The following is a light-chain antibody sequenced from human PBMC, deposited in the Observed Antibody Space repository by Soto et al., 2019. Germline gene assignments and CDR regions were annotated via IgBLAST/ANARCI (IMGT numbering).Light chain of an antibody. J-gene: IGLJ1*01. CDR2: EGS. CDR1: SSDVGTYNL. V-gene: IGLV2-23*01. Sequence: QSVLTQPASVSWSPGQSITISCTVTSSDVGTYNLVSWYQQHPGKAPKLMLYEGSKRPSGVSNRFSGSNSGNTASLTISGLQAEDEADYYCCSYAAGSAPYVFGTGTKVTVL. CDR3: CSYAAGSAPYV.